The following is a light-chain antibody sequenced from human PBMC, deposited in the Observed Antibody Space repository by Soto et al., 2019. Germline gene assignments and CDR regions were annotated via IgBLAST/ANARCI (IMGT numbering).Light chain of an antibody. Sequence: QSALAQPASVSGSPGQSITISCTGSGSDIATFNYVSWYQQYPGKAPKLLIYQVTSRASGVSHRFSGSKSGNTAALTIPGLQPEDEAEYYCNSYSSTSFYVFGTGTKVTVL. CDR2: QVT. V-gene: IGLV2-14*01. CDR1: GSDIATFNY. CDR3: NSYSSTSFYV. J-gene: IGLJ1*01.